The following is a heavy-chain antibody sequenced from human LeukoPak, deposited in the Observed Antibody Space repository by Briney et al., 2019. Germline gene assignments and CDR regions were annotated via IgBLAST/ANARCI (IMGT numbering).Heavy chain of an antibody. CDR3: ARGTNYYGSGSYSNKHNWFDP. V-gene: IGHV4-34*01. CDR2: INHSGST. CDR1: GGSSSGYY. Sequence: PSETLSLTCAVYGGSSSGYYWSWIRQPPGKGLEWIGEINHSGSTNYNPSLKSRVTISVDTSKNQFSLKLSSVTAADTAVYYCARGTNYYGSGSYSNKHNWFDPWGQGTLVTVSS. D-gene: IGHD3-10*01. J-gene: IGHJ5*02.